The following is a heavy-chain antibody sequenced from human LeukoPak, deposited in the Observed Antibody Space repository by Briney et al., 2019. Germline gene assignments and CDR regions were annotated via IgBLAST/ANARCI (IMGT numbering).Heavy chain of an antibody. J-gene: IGHJ4*02. V-gene: IGHV4-39*01. CDR3: ARRGTIDSGRPWN. Sequence: SETLSLTCTVSGGSINISDYYWGWIRQPPGKGLEWIGSMHYSGSTYYNPSLKSRVTISVDTSKNQFSLKVICVTAADTAVYYCARRGTIDSGRPWNWGQGTLVTVSS. D-gene: IGHD1-26*01. CDR1: GGSINISDYY. CDR2: MHYSGST.